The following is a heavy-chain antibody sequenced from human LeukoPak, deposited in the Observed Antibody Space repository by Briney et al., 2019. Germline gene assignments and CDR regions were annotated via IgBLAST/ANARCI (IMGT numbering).Heavy chain of an antibody. CDR3: ARDRITMVRGVILYYYGMDV. D-gene: IGHD3-10*01. V-gene: IGHV3-33*01. CDR1: GFTFSSYG. Sequence: GRSLRLSCAASGFTFSSYGMHWVRQAPGKGLEWVAVIWYDGSNKYYADSVKGRFTISRDNSKNTLYLQMNSLRAEDTAVYYCARDRITMVRGVILYYYGMDVWGQGTTVTVSS. J-gene: IGHJ6*02. CDR2: IWYDGSNK.